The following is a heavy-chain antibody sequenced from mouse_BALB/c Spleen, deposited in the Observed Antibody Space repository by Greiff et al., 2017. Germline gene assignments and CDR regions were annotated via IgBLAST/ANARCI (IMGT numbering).Heavy chain of an antibody. V-gene: IGHV14-3*02. Sequence: VQLKESGAELVKPGASVKLSCTASGFNIKDTYMHWVKQRPEQGLEWIGRIDPANGNTKYDPKFQGKATITADTSSNTAYLQLSSLTSEDTAVYYCATGAYRQAPWFAYWGQGTLVTVSA. CDR3: ATGAYRQAPWFAY. J-gene: IGHJ3*01. CDR2: IDPANGNT. CDR1: GFNIKDTY. D-gene: IGHD3-2*01.